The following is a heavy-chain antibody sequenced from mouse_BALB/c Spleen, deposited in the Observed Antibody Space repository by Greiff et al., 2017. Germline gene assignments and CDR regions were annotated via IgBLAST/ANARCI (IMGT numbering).Heavy chain of an antibody. CDR2: ISYDGSN. CDR3: ARYGNYGYYAMDY. Sequence: VQLKESGPGLVKPSQSLSLSCSVTGYSITSGYYWNWIRQFPGNKLEWMGYISYDGSNNYNPSLKNRISITRDTSKNQFFLKLNSVTTEDTATYYCARYGNYGYYAMDYWGQGTSVTVSS. V-gene: IGHV3-6*02. D-gene: IGHD2-1*01. J-gene: IGHJ4*01. CDR1: GYSITSGYY.